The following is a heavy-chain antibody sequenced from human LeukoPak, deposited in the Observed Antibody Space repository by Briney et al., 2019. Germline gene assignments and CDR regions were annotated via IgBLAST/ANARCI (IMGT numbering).Heavy chain of an antibody. CDR1: GYTFTSYG. CDR3: AREMVATNDPDYYYYYGMDV. D-gene: IGHD5-12*01. J-gene: IGHJ6*04. Sequence: ASVKVSCKASGYTFTSYGISWVRQAPGQGLEWMGIINPSGGSTSYAQKFQGRVTMTRDTSTSTVYMELSSLRSEDTAVYYCAREMVATNDPDYYYYYGMDVWGKGTTVTVSS. CDR2: INPSGGST. V-gene: IGHV1-46*01.